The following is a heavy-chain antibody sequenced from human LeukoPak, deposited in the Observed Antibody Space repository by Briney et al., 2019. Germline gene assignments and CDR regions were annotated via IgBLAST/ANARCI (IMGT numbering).Heavy chain of an antibody. CDR1: GGSISSSSYY. V-gene: IGHV4-39*01. Sequence: PSETLSLTCTVSGGSISSSSYYWGWIRQPPGKGLEWIGSIYYSGSTYYNPSLKSRVTISVDTSKNQFSLKLSSETAADTAVYYCARQTVVAATLDYWGQGTLVTVSS. CDR2: IYYSGST. D-gene: IGHD2-15*01. CDR3: ARQTVVAATLDY. J-gene: IGHJ4*02.